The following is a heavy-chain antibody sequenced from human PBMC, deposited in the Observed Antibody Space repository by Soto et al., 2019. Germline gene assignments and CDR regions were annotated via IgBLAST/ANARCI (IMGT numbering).Heavy chain of an antibody. CDR2: ISPHNRNT. D-gene: IGHD3-9*01. J-gene: IGHJ4*02. V-gene: IGHV1-18*01. Sequence: RASVKVSCKASGYTFGHFYITWGRQAPGQGLEWMGAISPHNRNTNYAEKFRGRVTMTTDTSTTTAYMELRSLRSDDTAVYYCARDEGGYDILTGYYKAHHFDQWGQGALVTVSS. CDR1: GYTFGHFY. CDR3: ARDEGGYDILTGYYKAHHFDQ.